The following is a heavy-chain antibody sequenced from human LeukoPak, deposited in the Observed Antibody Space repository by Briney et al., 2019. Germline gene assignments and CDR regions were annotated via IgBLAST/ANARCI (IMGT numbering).Heavy chain of an antibody. J-gene: IGHJ4*02. V-gene: IGHV1-69*13. CDR3: ARAASGYSSGWYAVY. D-gene: IGHD6-19*01. Sequence: ASVKVSCKASGGTFISYAISWVRQAPGQGLEWMGGIIPIFGTANYAQKFQGRVTITADESTSTAYMELSSLRSEDTAVYYCARAASGYSSGWYAVYWGQGTLVTVSS. CDR2: IIPIFGTA. CDR1: GGTFISYA.